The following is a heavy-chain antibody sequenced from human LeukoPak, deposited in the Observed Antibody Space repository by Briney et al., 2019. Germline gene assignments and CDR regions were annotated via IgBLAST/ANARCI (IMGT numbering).Heavy chain of an antibody. CDR3: ARDLGSSFPHNWFDP. J-gene: IGHJ5*02. CDR1: GYTFTRYH. CDR2: INPSGGTT. V-gene: IGHV1-46*01. Sequence: ASVKVSCRASGYTFTRYHMHWVRQAPGQGLEYMGKINPSGGTTSYAPKFQGRVTMTRDTSTSTVYMELSSLRFEDTAVYYCARDLGSSFPHNWFDPWGQGTLVTVSS. D-gene: IGHD6-13*01.